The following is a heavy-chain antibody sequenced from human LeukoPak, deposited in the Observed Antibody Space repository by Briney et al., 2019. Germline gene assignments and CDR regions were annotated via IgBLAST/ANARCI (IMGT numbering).Heavy chain of an antibody. CDR3: ARWPSLGVARRYYFDY. CDR2: IIPIFGTA. Sequence: SVKVSCKASGGAFSSYAISWVRQAPGQGLEWMGGIIPIFGTANYAQKFQGRVTITADESTSTAYMELSSLRSEDTAVYYCARWPSLGVARRYYFDYWGQGTLVTVSS. CDR1: GGAFSSYA. D-gene: IGHD1-1*01. V-gene: IGHV1-69*01. J-gene: IGHJ4*02.